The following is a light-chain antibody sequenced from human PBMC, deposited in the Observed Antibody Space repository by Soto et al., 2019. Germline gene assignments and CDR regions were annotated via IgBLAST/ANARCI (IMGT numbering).Light chain of an antibody. Sequence: DIQMTQSPSSLSASVGDRVTITCQASQDIRNYVNWYQQKPGKAPKLLIYDASNLVTGVPSRFSGSRTGKDFTLTISSLQPEDIAAYYCQHYDTLPPTFGGGTKVEIK. CDR1: QDIRNY. J-gene: IGKJ4*01. V-gene: IGKV1-33*01. CDR3: QHYDTLPPT. CDR2: DAS.